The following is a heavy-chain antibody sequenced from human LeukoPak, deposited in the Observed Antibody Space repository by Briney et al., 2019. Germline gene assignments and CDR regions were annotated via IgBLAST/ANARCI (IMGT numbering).Heavy chain of an antibody. CDR2: IIPILDIA. D-gene: IGHD2-2*03. Sequence: ASVKVSCKASGGTSSNYAINWVRQAPGQGLEWMGRIIPILDIANYAQKFQGRVTITADKSTSTAYMELSSLRSEDTAVYYCARGVGYYYFDYWGQGTLVTVSS. CDR1: GGTSSNYA. CDR3: ARGVGYYYFDY. V-gene: IGHV1-69*04. J-gene: IGHJ4*02.